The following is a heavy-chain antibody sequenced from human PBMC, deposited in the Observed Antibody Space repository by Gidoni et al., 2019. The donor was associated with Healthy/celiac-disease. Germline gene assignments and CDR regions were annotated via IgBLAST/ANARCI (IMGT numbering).Heavy chain of an antibody. V-gene: IGHV3-30-3*01. D-gene: IGHD3-10*01. J-gene: IGHJ5*02. Sequence: QVQLVESGGGVVQPGRSLRLSCAASGFTFSSYAMHWVRQAPGKGLEWVAVISYDGSNKYYADSVKGRFTISRDNSKNTLYLQMNSLRAEDTAVYYCARGGYGSGSYSPGWFDPWGQGTLVTVSS. CDR1: GFTFSSYA. CDR3: ARGGYGSGSYSPGWFDP. CDR2: ISYDGSNK.